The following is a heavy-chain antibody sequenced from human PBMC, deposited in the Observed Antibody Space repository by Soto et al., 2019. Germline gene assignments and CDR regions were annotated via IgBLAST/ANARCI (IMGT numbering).Heavy chain of an antibody. CDR2: IDWNRATT. Sequence: EVQLLESGGGVVQPGGSLRLSCIASGFIFDDYAIHWVRQVPRKGLEWVSGIDWNRATTGYADSVKGRFTLSRDNARNSVLLQMNSLRPEDTALYYCVKDVGSRHYDFTNFDSWGQGTLVTVSS. J-gene: IGHJ4*02. V-gene: IGHV3-9*01. CDR3: VKDVGSRHYDFTNFDS. CDR1: GFIFDDYA. D-gene: IGHD3-3*01.